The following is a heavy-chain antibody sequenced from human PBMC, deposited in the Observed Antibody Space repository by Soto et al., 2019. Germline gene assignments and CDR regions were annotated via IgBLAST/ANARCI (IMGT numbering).Heavy chain of an antibody. J-gene: IGHJ6*02. CDR1: GGSISSYY. CDR3: ARGVPLLWFGEKVYYGMDV. V-gene: IGHV4-59*01. CDR2: IYYSGST. Sequence: QVQLQESGPGLVKPSETLSLACTVSGGSISSYYWSWIRQPPGKGLEWIGYIYYSGSTNYNPSLKSRVTISVDTSKNQFSLKLSSVTAADTAVYYCARGVPLLWFGEKVYYGMDVWGQGTTVTVSS. D-gene: IGHD3-10*01.